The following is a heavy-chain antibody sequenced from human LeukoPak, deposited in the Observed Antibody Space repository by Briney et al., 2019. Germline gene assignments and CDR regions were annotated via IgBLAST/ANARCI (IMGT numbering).Heavy chain of an antibody. CDR3: ARTYGSSGLGYFDL. V-gene: IGHV4-59*01. Sequence: PSETLSLTCTVSGGSISSYYWSWIRQPPGKGLEWIGYIYYSGSTNYSPSLKSRLTISVDTSKNQFSLKLSSVTAADTAVYYCARTYGSSGLGYFDLWGRGTLVTVSP. CDR2: IYYSGST. D-gene: IGHD6-13*01. CDR1: GGSISSYY. J-gene: IGHJ2*01.